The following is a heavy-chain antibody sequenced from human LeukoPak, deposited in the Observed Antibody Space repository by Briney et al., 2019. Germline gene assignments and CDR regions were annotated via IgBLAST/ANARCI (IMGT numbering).Heavy chain of an antibody. D-gene: IGHD2-15*01. CDR1: GFTFSSDA. Sequence: PGGSLRLSCAASGFTFSSDAMSWVRQAPGKGLEWVSTISGGGGTTYYADSVKGRFTISGDNSKNTLYLQMNSLRAEDTAVYYCAKEHMAAAVYYFDYWGQGTLVTVSS. J-gene: IGHJ4*02. CDR3: AKEHMAAAVYYFDY. CDR2: ISGGGGTT. V-gene: IGHV3-23*01.